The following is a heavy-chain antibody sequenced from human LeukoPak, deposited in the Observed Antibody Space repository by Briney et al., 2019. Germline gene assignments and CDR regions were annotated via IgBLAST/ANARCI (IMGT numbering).Heavy chain of an antibody. V-gene: IGHV4-34*01. CDR3: VRGEEYCSGGSCYFTSNPNWFDP. J-gene: IGHJ5*02. D-gene: IGHD2-15*01. CDR2: INHSGST. Sequence: SETLSLTCAVYGGSFSGYYWSWIRQPPGKGLEWIGEINHSGSTNYNPSLKSRVTISVDTSKNQFSLKLSSVTAADTAVYYCVRGEEYCSGGSCYFTSNPNWFDPWGQGTLVTVSS. CDR1: GGSFSGYY.